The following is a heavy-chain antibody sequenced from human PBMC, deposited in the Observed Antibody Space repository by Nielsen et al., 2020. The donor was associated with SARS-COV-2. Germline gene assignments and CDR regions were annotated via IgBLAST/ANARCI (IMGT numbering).Heavy chain of an antibody. CDR3: AKDQTEGVAGNYHYYGMDV. CDR2: INWNGGDI. V-gene: IGHV3-9*01. Sequence: SLKISCAASGFAFDDYAMHWVRQAPGKGLEWVSGINWNGGDIGYADSVKGRFTISRDNAKNSLYLQMNSLRAEDTALYYCAKDQTEGVAGNYHYYGMDVWGQGTTVTVSS. J-gene: IGHJ6*02. D-gene: IGHD6-19*01. CDR1: GFAFDDYA.